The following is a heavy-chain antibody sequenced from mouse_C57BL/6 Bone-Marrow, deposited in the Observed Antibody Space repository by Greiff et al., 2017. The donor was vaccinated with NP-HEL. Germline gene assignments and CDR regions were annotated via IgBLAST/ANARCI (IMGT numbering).Heavy chain of an antibody. J-gene: IGHJ4*01. V-gene: IGHV14-4*01. CDR1: GFNIKDDY. CDR3: TTHYGTPYYYAMDY. D-gene: IGHD1-1*01. Sequence: VQLQQSGAELVRPGASVKLSCTASGFNIKDDYMHWVKQRPEQGLEWIGWIDPENGDTEYASKFQGKATITADTSSNTAYLQLSSLTSEDTAVYYCTTHYGTPYYYAMDYGGRGTSVTVSA. CDR2: IDPENGDT.